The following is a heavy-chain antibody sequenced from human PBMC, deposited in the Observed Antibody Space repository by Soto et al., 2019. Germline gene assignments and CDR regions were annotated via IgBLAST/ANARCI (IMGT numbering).Heavy chain of an antibody. Sequence: QVQLVQSGAEVKKPGSSVKVSCKASGGNFTSYAISWVRQAPGQGLEFMGGIVPLFGTTNYAHKFRGRVTVTADESTSTVYMEMSSLRSEDTAVYYCAKESGRSWYNWFDTWGQGTLVTVS. CDR1: GGNFTSYA. CDR2: IVPLFGTT. V-gene: IGHV1-69*01. CDR3: AKESGRSWYNWFDT. D-gene: IGHD6-13*01. J-gene: IGHJ5*02.